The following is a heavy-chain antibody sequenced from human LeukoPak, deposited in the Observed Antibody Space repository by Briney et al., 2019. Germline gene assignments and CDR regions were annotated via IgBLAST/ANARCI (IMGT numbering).Heavy chain of an antibody. Sequence: PSETLSLTCTVSGGSINFYYWSWIRQSPAKGLEWIGNIYYSGSINYNPSLKGQVTISVDTSKNQFSLILSSVTAADTAVYYCARALGYYDFWSGSSSPSNWFDPWGQGTLVTVSS. CDR1: GGSINFYY. D-gene: IGHD3-3*01. CDR2: IYYSGSI. V-gene: IGHV4-59*01. CDR3: ARALGYYDFWSGSSSPSNWFDP. J-gene: IGHJ5*02.